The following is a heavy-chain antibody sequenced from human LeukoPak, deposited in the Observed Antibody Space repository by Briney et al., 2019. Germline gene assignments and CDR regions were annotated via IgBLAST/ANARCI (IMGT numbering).Heavy chain of an antibody. Sequence: GGSLRLSCAASGFTFSSYAMSWVRQAPGKGLEWVSIISGSGGSTYYADSVKGRFTISRDNSKNTMYLQMNSLRAEGTAVYYCAKDGGNYYDSRGAFDIWGQGTMVTVSS. CDR2: ISGSGGST. V-gene: IGHV3-23*01. CDR3: AKDGGNYYDSRGAFDI. CDR1: GFTFSSYA. J-gene: IGHJ3*02. D-gene: IGHD3-22*01.